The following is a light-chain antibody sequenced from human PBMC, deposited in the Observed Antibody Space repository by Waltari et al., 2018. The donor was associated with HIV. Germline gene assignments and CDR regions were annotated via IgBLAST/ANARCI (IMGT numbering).Light chain of an antibody. CDR1: HSILYNFNNRTC. CDR2: WAS. V-gene: IGKV4-1*01. Sequence: DIVMTQSPDSLAVSLVERATVNCKSSHSILYNFNNRTCLAWYQQKPGQPPKLLIYWASTRASGVPDRFSGSGSAADFTLTINNLQAEDVAVYYCQQYFWSPWTFGQGTKV. CDR3: QQYFWSPWT. J-gene: IGKJ1*01.